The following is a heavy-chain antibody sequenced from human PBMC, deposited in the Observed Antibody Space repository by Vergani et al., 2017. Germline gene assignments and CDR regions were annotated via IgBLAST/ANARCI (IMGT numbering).Heavy chain of an antibody. J-gene: IGHJ4*02. Sequence: EVQLLESGGGVVQPGGSLRLSCAASGFIFSSHAMTWVRQAPGKGLEWVSTISGSGASTYYADSVNGRFSISRDNSKNTLLLQMNSLRAKDTAVYYCAKSPNFNNRPTDYWGQGTLVTVSS. CDR1: GFIFSSHA. D-gene: IGHD1/OR15-1a*01. V-gene: IGHV3-23*01. CDR2: ISGSGAST. CDR3: AKSPNFNNRPTDY.